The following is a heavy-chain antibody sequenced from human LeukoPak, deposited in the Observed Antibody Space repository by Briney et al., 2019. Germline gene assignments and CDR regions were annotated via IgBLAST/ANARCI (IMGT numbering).Heavy chain of an antibody. CDR2: IYPGDSDT. Sequence: GESLKIPCKGTGYSYTSYWIGWVRQMPGKGLEWMGIIYPGDSDTSYSPSFQGQVTISADKSISTAYLQWSSLKASDTAMYYCARHAELAVAGPDYWGQGTLVTVSS. D-gene: IGHD6-19*01. CDR1: GYSYTSYW. J-gene: IGHJ4*02. V-gene: IGHV5-51*01. CDR3: ARHAELAVAGPDY.